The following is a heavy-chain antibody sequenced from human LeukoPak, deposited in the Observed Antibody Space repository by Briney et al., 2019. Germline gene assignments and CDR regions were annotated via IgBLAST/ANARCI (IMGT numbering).Heavy chain of an antibody. CDR3: ARSLRYDILTGYRGKNWFDP. V-gene: IGHV4-39*01. CDR2: IYCSGST. D-gene: IGHD3-9*01. CDR1: GGSISSSSYY. J-gene: IGHJ5*02. Sequence: SQTLSLTCTVSGGSISSSSYYWGWIRQPPGKGLEWIGSIYCSGSTYYNPSLKSRVTISVDTSKNQFSLKLSSVTAADTAVYYCARSLRYDILTGYRGKNWFDPWGQGTLVTVSS.